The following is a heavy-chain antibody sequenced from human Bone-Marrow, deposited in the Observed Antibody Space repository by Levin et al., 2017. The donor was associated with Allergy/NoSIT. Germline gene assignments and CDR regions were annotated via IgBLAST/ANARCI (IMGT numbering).Heavy chain of an antibody. CDR3: ARDTGTDDLSGLYTGRGAFHI. CDR2: TSYTGNA. J-gene: IGHJ3*02. CDR1: GDSLTTNNYY. D-gene: IGHD3-3*01. V-gene: IGHV4-31*03. Sequence: PSETLSLTCTVSGDSLTTNNYYWAWIRQLPGEGLEWIGYTSYTGNAYYNPSLRSRLSISVDTSKNQFSLKLTSVTAADTAVYFCARDTGTDDLSGLYTGRGAFHIWGQGTMVTVSS.